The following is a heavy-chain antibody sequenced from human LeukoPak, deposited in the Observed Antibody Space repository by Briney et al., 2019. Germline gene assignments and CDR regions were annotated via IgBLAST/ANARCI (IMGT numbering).Heavy chain of an antibody. CDR1: EFTFSHHW. V-gene: IGHV3-7*01. CDR3: ARGERWLLPPTDY. CDR2: IKQDGSET. Sequence: GGSLRLSCAASEFTFSHHWMTWVRQAPGKGLELVANIKQDGSETYYVDSVKGRFTISRDNARNSLYLQMNSLRADDTAVYYCARGERWLLPPTDYWGQGTLVTVSS. D-gene: IGHD5-24*01. J-gene: IGHJ4*02.